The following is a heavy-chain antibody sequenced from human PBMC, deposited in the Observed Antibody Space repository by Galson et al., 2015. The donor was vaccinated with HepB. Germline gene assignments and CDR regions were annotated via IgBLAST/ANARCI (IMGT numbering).Heavy chain of an antibody. CDR1: GYTFTSYG. CDR3: ARDLRGSYYDAFDI. D-gene: IGHD1-26*01. Sequence: SVKVSCKASGYTFTSYGISWVRQAPGQGLEWMGWISAYNGNTNYAQKLQGRVTMTTDTSTSTAYMELRSLRSDDTAVYYCARDLRGSYYDAFDIWGQGTMVTVSS. CDR2: ISAYNGNT. J-gene: IGHJ3*02. V-gene: IGHV1-18*01.